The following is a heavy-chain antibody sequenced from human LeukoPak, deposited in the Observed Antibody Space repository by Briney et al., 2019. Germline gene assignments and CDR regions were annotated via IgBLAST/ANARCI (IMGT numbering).Heavy chain of an antibody. CDR3: VRENYSSGWYGIIDY. CDR2: IYYSGNT. V-gene: IGHV4-59*01. CDR1: GGSISNYY. D-gene: IGHD6-19*01. J-gene: IGHJ4*02. Sequence: PSETLSLTCTVSGGSISNYYWSWIRQPPGKGLEWVGYIYYSGNTNYNPSLKSRVTISVDTSKNQFSPKLSSVTAADTAVYYCVRENYSSGWYGIIDYWGQGTLVTVSS.